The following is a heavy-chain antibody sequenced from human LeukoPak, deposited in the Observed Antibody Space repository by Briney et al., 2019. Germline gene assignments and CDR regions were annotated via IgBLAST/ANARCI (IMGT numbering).Heavy chain of an antibody. J-gene: IGHJ6*03. Sequence: ASVKVSCKASGYTFTGYYMHWARQAPGQGLEWMGWINPNSGGTDYAQKFQGRVTMTRDTSISTAYMELSRLRSDDTAVYYCAKEIVVVPAASIYYYYYMDVWGKGTTVTVSS. CDR3: AKEIVVVPAASIYYYYYMDV. D-gene: IGHD2-2*01. CDR2: INPNSGGT. CDR1: GYTFTGYY. V-gene: IGHV1-2*02.